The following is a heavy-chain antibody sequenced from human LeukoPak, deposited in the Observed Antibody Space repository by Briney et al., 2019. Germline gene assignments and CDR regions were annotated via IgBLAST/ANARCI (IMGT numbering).Heavy chain of an antibody. Sequence: GGTLRLSCAASGFTFSSYGMSWVRQAPGKGLEWVSAISGSGGRTYYADSVKGRFTISRDNSKNTLYLQMNSLRAEDTAVYYCAPKVVGSAPFDYWGQGTLVTVSS. V-gene: IGHV3-23*01. CDR3: APKVVGSAPFDY. CDR2: ISGSGGRT. J-gene: IGHJ4*02. CDR1: GFTFSSYG. D-gene: IGHD2-15*01.